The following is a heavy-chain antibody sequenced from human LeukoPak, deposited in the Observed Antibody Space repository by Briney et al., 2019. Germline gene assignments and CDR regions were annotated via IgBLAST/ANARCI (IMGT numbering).Heavy chain of an antibody. V-gene: IGHV4-34*01. D-gene: IGHD3-10*01. J-gene: IGHJ3*02. CDR1: GGSFSGYY. CDR2: INHSGST. Sequence: PSETLSLTCAVYGGSFSGYYWSWMRQPPGKGLEWIGEINHSGSTNYNPSLKSRVTISVDTSKNQFSLKLTSVTAADTAVYYCARGHLTMVRGVWGGAFDIWGQGTMVTVSS. CDR3: ARGHLTMVRGVWGGAFDI.